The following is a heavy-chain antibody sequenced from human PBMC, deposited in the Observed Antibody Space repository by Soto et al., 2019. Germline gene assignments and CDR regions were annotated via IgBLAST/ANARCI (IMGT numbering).Heavy chain of an antibody. Sequence: PSETLSLTCTVSGASISSSDCYWGWIRQPPGKGLEWIGSIYSTGSTYYNPSLKSRVTISVDTSKNQFSLKLSSVTAADTAVYYCARDRLGGVGSPLAYGMDVWGQGTTVTVSS. CDR3: ARDRLGGVGSPLAYGMDV. D-gene: IGHD3-16*01. CDR2: IYSTGST. CDR1: GASISSSDCY. V-gene: IGHV4-39*07. J-gene: IGHJ6*02.